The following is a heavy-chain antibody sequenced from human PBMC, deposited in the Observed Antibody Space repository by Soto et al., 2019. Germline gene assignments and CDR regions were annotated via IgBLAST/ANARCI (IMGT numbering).Heavy chain of an antibody. CDR2: INPNSGGT. CDR1: GYTFTGYY. V-gene: IGHV1-2*04. Sequence: ASVKVSCKASGYTFTGYYMHWVRQAPGQGLEWMGWINPNSGGTNYAQKFQGWVTMTRDTSISTAYMELSRLRSDDTAVYYCASEWGPGIWGSYRWGNWFDPWGQGTLVTVSS. D-gene: IGHD3-16*02. J-gene: IGHJ5*02. CDR3: ASEWGPGIWGSYRWGNWFDP.